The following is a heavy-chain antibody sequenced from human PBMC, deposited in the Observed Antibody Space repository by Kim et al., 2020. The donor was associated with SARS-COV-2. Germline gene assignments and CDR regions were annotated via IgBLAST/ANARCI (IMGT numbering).Heavy chain of an antibody. J-gene: IGHJ6*02. CDR1: GGSISSYY. CDR3: ARAVAGFDYYYGMDV. V-gene: IGHV4-59*01. CDR2: IYYSGST. D-gene: IGHD6-19*01. Sequence: SETLSLTCTVSGGSISSYYWSWIRQPPGKGLEWIGYIYYSGSTNYNPSLKSRVTISVDTSKNQFSLKLSSVTAADTAVYYCARAVAGFDYYYGMDVWGQG.